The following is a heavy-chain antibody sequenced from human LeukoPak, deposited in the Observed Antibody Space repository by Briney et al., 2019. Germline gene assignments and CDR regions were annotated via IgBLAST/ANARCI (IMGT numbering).Heavy chain of an antibody. CDR1: GYTFSTYA. Sequence: GASVKVSCKASGYTFSTYAMHWVRQAPGQRLEWMGWINAGNGNTKYSQKFQGRVILTSDTSASTAYMELSSLRSEDTAVYYCATRYNYNWGFDYWGQGTLVTDSS. D-gene: IGHD5-18*01. CDR3: ATRYNYNWGFDY. J-gene: IGHJ4*02. CDR2: INAGNGNT. V-gene: IGHV1-3*01.